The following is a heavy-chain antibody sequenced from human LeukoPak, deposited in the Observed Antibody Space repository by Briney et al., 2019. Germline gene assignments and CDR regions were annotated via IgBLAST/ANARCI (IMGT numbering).Heavy chain of an antibody. J-gene: IGHJ4*02. CDR1: GFTFSSYA. V-gene: IGHV3-23*01. Sequence: PGGSLRLSCAASGFTFSSYAMSWVRQAPGKGLEWVSEITDGGGGTDYGDSVKGRFTISRDDPKNTLYLEMNGLRAEDTAVYYCARDETDYGDKDWGQGTLVTVSS. D-gene: IGHD4-23*01. CDR2: ITDGGGGT. CDR3: ARDETDYGDKD.